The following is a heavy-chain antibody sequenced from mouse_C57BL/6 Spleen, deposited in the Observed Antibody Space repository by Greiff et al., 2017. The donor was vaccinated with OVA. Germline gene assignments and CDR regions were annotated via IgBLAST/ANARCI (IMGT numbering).Heavy chain of an antibody. V-gene: IGHV14-1*01. J-gene: IGHJ3*01. CDR2: IDPEDGDT. CDR1: GFTIKDYY. D-gene: IGHD2-2*01. Sequence: EVKLVESGAELVRPGASVKLSCTASGFTIKDYYMHWVKQRPEQGLEWIGRIDPEDGDTESAPKFQGKATMTADTSSNTAYLQLRSLTSEDTAVYYCTTPGGYGGFAYWGQGTLVTVSA. CDR3: TTPGGYGGFAY.